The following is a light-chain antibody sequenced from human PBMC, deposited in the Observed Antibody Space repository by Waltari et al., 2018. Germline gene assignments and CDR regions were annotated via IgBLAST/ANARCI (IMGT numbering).Light chain of an antibody. CDR2: DDS. Sequence: SSVLTQPPSVSLAPGKTARITCGGNNIGVKSVHWYQQKPGHAPALVIYDDSDRPSGIPGRFAGSNSGNTATLTISRVEAGDEADYYCQVWDSNTDHVVFGGGTKLTVL. V-gene: IGLV3-21*01. J-gene: IGLJ2*01. CDR1: NIGVKS. CDR3: QVWDSNTDHVV.